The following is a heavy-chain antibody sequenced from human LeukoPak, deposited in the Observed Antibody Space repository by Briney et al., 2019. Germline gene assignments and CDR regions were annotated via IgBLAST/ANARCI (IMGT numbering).Heavy chain of an antibody. V-gene: IGHV1-69*01. D-gene: IGHD3-9*01. J-gene: IGHJ4*02. CDR1: GGTFSSYA. CDR3: ARDRGQVLTGCFDY. Sequence: SVKVSCKASGGTFSSYAISWVRQAPGQGLEWMGGIIPIFGTANYAQKFQGRVTITADESTSTAYMELSSLRSEVTAVYYCARDRGQVLTGCFDYWGQGTLVTVSS. CDR2: IIPIFGTA.